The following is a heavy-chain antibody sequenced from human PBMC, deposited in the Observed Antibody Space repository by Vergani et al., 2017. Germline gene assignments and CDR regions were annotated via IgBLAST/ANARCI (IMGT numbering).Heavy chain of an antibody. Sequence: QVQLVESGGGLVKPGGSLRLSCAASGFTFSDYYMSWLRQAPGKGLEWVSYISSSCSTIYYADSVKGRFTISMDNAKNSLYLQMNSLRAEDTAVYYCARKHISNYYDSXGYYYMGYYYGMDVWGQGTTVTVSS. CDR3: ARKHISNYYDSXGYYYMGYYYGMDV. J-gene: IGHJ6*02. D-gene: IGHD3-22*01. CDR2: ISSSCSTI. CDR1: GFTFSDYY. V-gene: IGHV3-11*01.